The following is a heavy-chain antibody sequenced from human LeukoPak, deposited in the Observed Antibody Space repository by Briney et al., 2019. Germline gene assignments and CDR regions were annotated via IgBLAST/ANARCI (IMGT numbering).Heavy chain of an antibody. CDR2: ISSSSSYI. V-gene: IGHV3-21*01. J-gene: IGHJ4*02. Sequence: KTGGSLRLSCAASGFTFSSYSMNWVRQAPGKGLEWVSSISSSSSYIYYADSVKGRFTISRDNAKNSLYLQMNSLRAEDTAVYYCATDPGYCSGGSCYDRRSDYWGQGTLVTVSS. CDR1: GFTFSSYS. CDR3: ATDPGYCSGGSCYDRRSDY. D-gene: IGHD2-15*01.